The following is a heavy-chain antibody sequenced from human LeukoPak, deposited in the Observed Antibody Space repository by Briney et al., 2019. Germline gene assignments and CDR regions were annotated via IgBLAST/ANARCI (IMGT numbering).Heavy chain of an antibody. Sequence: TSETLSLTCAVSGGSISSSNWWSWVRQPPGKGLEWIGEIYHSGSTNYNPSLKSRVTISVDTSKNQFSLKLSSVTAADTAVYYCARKAGARVRGNYYYYMDVWGKGTTVTVSS. CDR3: ARKAGARVRGNYYYYMDV. J-gene: IGHJ6*03. CDR1: GGSISSSNW. D-gene: IGHD3-10*01. V-gene: IGHV4-4*02. CDR2: IYHSGST.